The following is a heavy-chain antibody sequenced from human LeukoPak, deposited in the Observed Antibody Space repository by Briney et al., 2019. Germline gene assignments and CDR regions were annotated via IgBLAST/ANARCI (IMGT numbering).Heavy chain of an antibody. CDR3: ARVPIMAPIDY. CDR1: GGSISSSSYY. CDR2: IYYSGST. J-gene: IGHJ4*02. V-gene: IGHV4-39*07. Sequence: SETLSLTCTVSGGSISSSSYYWGWIRQPPGKGLEWIGSIYYSGSTYYNPSLKSRVTISVDTSKNQFSLKLSSVTAADTAVYYCARVPIMAPIDYWGQGTLVTVSS. D-gene: IGHD5-24*01.